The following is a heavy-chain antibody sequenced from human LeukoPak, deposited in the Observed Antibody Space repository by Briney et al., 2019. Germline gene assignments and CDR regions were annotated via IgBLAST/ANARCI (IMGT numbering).Heavy chain of an antibody. V-gene: IGHV1-24*01. CDR1: GYTFTVLS. Sequence: GASVKVSCKFSGYTFTVLSMHWVRQAPGKGLEWKGGFDPEDGETINAQKFQGRVTMTEDTSTDTAYMELSSLRSEDTAVYYCATDILTGYYKDYWGQGTLVTVSS. J-gene: IGHJ4*02. CDR2: FDPEDGET. D-gene: IGHD3-9*01. CDR3: ATDILTGYYKDY.